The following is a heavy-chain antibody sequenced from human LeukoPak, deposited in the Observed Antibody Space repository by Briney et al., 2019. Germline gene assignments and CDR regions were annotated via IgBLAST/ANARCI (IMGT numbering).Heavy chain of an antibody. Sequence: GGSLRLSCAASGFTFSSYGVSWVRQAPGKGLEWVSSISSSSSYIYYADSVKGRFTISRDNAKNSLYLQMNSLRAEDTAVYYCARDVLLDYWGQGTLVTVSS. J-gene: IGHJ4*02. CDR2: ISSSSSYI. CDR3: ARDVLLDY. CDR1: GFTFSSYG. V-gene: IGHV3-21*01. D-gene: IGHD2-8*01.